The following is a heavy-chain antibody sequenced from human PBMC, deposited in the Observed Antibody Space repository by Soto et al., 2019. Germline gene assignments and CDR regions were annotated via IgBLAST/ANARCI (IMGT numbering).Heavy chain of an antibody. D-gene: IGHD2-2*01. CDR3: AKVRCSSTSCYNYYDILTGNNEEDY. Sequence: GGSLRLSCAASGFTFSSYAMSWVRQAPGKGLEWVSAISGSGGSTYYADSVKGRFTISRENSKNTRYLKMNSLRAEDTAVYYCAKVRCSSTSCYNYYDILTGNNEEDYWGQGTLVTVSS. V-gene: IGHV3-23*01. J-gene: IGHJ4*02. CDR2: ISGSGGST. CDR1: GFTFSSYA.